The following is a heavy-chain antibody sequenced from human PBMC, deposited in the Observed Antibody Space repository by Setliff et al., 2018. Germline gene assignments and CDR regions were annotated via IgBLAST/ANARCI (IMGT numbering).Heavy chain of an antibody. CDR3: ARMKYYDSGTYWGSWDYYSSMDV. V-gene: IGHV4-61*09. J-gene: IGHJ6*04. CDR1: GGSISSDSHY. CDR2: IYASWST. D-gene: IGHD3-22*01. Sequence: PSETLSLTCTVSGGSISSDSHYWAWIRQPAGKGPEWIGHIYASWSTNYNPSLKSRVTISLDTSKNQFSLKLSSVTAADTAGYYCARMKYYDSGTYWGSWDYYSSMDVWGKGTTVTVSS.